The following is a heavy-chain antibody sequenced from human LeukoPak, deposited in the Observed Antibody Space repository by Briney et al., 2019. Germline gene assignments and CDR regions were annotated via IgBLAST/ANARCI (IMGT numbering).Heavy chain of an antibody. Sequence: PSETLSLTCSVSAGSISGIYWSWIRQPPGKGLEWVGYISNTGSTSYNHSLKSRVTISVDTSKNQFSLKLSSVTAADTAVYYCAKDHYYGAGPYDYWGQGTLVTVSS. V-gene: IGHV4-59*08. CDR2: ISNTGST. D-gene: IGHD3-10*01. J-gene: IGHJ4*02. CDR1: AGSISGIY. CDR3: AKDHYYGAGPYDY.